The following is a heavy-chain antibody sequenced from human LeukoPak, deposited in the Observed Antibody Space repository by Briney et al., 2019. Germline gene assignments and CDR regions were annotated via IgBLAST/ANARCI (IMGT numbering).Heavy chain of an antibody. J-gene: IGHJ4*02. Sequence: PGGSLRLSCAASGFTFSRKTMNWVRQAPGKGLEWVSYISSDGGTIYYADSVRGRFTISRDNAKNSLYLQMNSLRAEDTAVYYCARDRDSSSSFDYWGQGTLVTVSS. CDR1: GFTFSRKT. CDR2: ISSDGGTI. CDR3: ARDRDSSSSFDY. V-gene: IGHV3-48*01. D-gene: IGHD6-6*01.